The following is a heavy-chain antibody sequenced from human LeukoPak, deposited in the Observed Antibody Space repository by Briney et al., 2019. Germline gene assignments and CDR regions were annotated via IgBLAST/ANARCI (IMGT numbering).Heavy chain of an antibody. V-gene: IGHV3-49*03. J-gene: IGHJ4*02. Sequence: PGGSLRPSCTASGFTFGDYAMSWFRQAPGKGLEWVGFIRSKAYGGTTEYAASVKGRFTISRDDSKSIAYLQMNSLKTEDTAVYYCTRDPYYDSSGYYLSDYFDYWGQGTLVTVSS. CDR2: IRSKAYGGTT. CDR1: GFTFGDYA. CDR3: TRDPYYDSSGYYLSDYFDY. D-gene: IGHD3-22*01.